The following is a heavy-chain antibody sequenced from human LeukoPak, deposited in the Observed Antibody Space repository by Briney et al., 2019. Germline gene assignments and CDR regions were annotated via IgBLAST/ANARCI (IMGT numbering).Heavy chain of an antibody. Sequence: PGGSLRLSCAASGFTFDDYAMHWVRQAPGKGLEWVSGISWNSGSIGYADSVKGRFTISRDNAKNSLYLQMNSLRAEDTALYYCAKDMGYCSSTSCNDAFDIWGQGTIVTVSS. CDR3: AKDMGYCSSTSCNDAFDI. CDR1: GFTFDDYA. D-gene: IGHD2-2*01. V-gene: IGHV3-9*01. J-gene: IGHJ3*02. CDR2: ISWNSGSI.